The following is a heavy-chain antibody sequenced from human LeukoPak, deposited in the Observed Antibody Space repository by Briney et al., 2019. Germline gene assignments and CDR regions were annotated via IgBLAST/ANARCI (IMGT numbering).Heavy chain of an antibody. J-gene: IGHJ5*02. CDR2: INHSGNS. D-gene: IGHD3-10*01. CDR1: GGSISSYY. Sequence: PSETLSLTCTVSGGSISSYYWSWIRQPPGKGLEWIGEINHSGNSNYNPSLKSRVTISVDTSKNQFSLKLSSVTAADTAIYYCARQGIRYGSETYYRRGWFDPWGQGTLVTVSS. CDR3: ARQGIRYGSETYYRRGWFDP. V-gene: IGHV4-34*01.